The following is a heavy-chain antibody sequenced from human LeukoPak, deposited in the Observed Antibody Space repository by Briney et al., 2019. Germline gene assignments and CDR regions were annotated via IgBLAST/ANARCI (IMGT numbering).Heavy chain of an antibody. CDR1: GFTFSNYW. D-gene: IGHD6-19*01. CDR3: AKGHTTGWHFFDY. CDR2: INSDGTST. J-gene: IGHJ4*02. V-gene: IGHV3-74*01. Sequence: PGGSLRLSCAGSGFTFSNYWMHWVRQAPGKGLVWVAFINSDGTSTNYADSVKGRFTISRDNAKNTLYLQMSSLRGEDTAVYYCAKGHTTGWHFFDYWGQGTLVTVSS.